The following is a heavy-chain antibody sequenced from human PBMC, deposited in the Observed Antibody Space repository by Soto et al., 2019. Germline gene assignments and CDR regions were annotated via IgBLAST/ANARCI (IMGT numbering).Heavy chain of an antibody. CDR2: IYYSGST. CDR1: GGSVSSGSYY. J-gene: IGHJ5*02. V-gene: IGHV4-61*01. CDR3: ARGVPAILGPQYSSSWWGVVRFDP. Sequence: SETLSLTCTVSGGSVSSGSYYWSWIRQPPGKGLEWIGYIYYSGSTNYNPSLKSRVTISVDTSKNQFSLKLSSVTAADTAVYYCARGVPAILGPQYSSSWWGVVRFDPWGQGTLVTVSS. D-gene: IGHD6-13*01.